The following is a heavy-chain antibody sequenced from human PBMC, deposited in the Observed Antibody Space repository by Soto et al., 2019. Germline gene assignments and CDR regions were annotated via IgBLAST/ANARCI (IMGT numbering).Heavy chain of an antibody. CDR1: GFTFTSSA. V-gene: IGHV1-58*01. Sequence: SVKVSCKASGFTFTSSAVQWVRQARGQRLEWIGWTVVGSGNTNYAQKFQERVTITRDMSTSTAYMELSSLRSEDTAVYYCAADLYYDFWSGPGWFDPWGQGTLVTVSS. D-gene: IGHD3-3*01. CDR3: AADLYYDFWSGPGWFDP. J-gene: IGHJ5*02. CDR2: TVVGSGNT.